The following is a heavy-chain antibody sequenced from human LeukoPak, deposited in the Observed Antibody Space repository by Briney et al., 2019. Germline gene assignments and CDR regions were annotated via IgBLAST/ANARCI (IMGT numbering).Heavy chain of an antibody. D-gene: IGHD3-10*01. J-gene: IGHJ6*02. Sequence: GASVKVSCKASGYTFTGYYMHWVRQAPGQGLEWMGWINPNSGGTNYAQKFQGRVTMTRDTSISTAYMELSRLRSDDTAVYYCARERNLEVRGEYYYYGMDVWGQGTTVTVSS. CDR1: GYTFTGYY. V-gene: IGHV1-2*02. CDR2: INPNSGGT. CDR3: ARERNLEVRGEYYYYGMDV.